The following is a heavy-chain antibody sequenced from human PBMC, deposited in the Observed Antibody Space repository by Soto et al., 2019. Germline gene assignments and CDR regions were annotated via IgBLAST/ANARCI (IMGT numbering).Heavy chain of an antibody. Sequence: PSETLSLTCTVSGGSISSSSYYWGWIRQPPGKGLEWIGYIYYSGSTYYNPSLKSRVTISVDTSKNQFSLKLSSVTAADTAVYYCARVNSGYEIYDYWGQGTLVTVSS. J-gene: IGHJ4*02. D-gene: IGHD5-12*01. V-gene: IGHV4-30-4*08. CDR3: ARVNSGYEIYDY. CDR2: IYYSGST. CDR1: GGSISSSSYY.